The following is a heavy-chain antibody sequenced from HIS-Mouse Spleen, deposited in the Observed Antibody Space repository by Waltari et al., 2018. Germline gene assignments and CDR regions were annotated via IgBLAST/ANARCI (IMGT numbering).Heavy chain of an antibody. V-gene: IGHV4-39*07. CDR2: IYYSGST. J-gene: IGHJ2*01. CDR1: GGSSSSSRYY. CDR3: AREIPYSSSWYDWYFDL. D-gene: IGHD6-13*01. Sequence: QLQLQESGPGLVKPSETLSLTCTVSGGSSSSSRYYWGRLRQPPGKGLEWIGSIYYSGSTYYNPSLKSRVTISVDTSKNQFSLKLSSVTAADTAVYYCAREIPYSSSWYDWYFDLWGRGTLVTVSS.